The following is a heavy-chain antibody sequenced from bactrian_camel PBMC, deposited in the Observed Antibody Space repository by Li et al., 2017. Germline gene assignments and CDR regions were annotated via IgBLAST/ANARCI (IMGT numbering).Heavy chain of an antibody. D-gene: IGHD2*01. CDR3: AAAIPDPSFAVRAGPLVPTQYSH. CDR1: GYSDSVNC. CDR2: ITNDGSL. V-gene: IGHV3S53*01. Sequence: HVQLVESGGGSVQPGGSLRLFCVVSGYSDSVNCMGWTRQSPGKQREGVAAITNDGSLSYGDQVQGRFTISKDSATNTLYLQMNDLKPEDTAMYLCAAAIPDPSFAVRAGPLVPTQYSHWGQGTQVTVS. J-gene: IGHJ4*01.